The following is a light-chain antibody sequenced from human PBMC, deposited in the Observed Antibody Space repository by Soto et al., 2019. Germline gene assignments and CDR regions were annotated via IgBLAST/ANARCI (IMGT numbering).Light chain of an antibody. Sequence: EIVLTQSPGTLSLSPWEIATLSCRAIQSVSSSYLAWYQQKPGQAPRLLIYGASSRATGIPDRFSGSGSGTDFTLTISSLEPEDFAVYYCQQRSNWPPKITFGQGTRLEIK. CDR3: QQRSNWPPKIT. CDR2: GAS. J-gene: IGKJ5*01. CDR1: QSVSSSY. V-gene: IGKV3D-20*02.